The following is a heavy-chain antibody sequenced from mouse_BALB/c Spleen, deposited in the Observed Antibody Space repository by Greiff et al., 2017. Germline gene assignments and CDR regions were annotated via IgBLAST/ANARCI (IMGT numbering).Heavy chain of an antibody. CDR2: ISYSGST. V-gene: IGHV3-8*02. J-gene: IGHJ2*01. CDR3: ARYGNYFDY. D-gene: IGHD1-1*02. Sequence: EVKLVESGPSLVKPSQTLSLTCSVTGDSITSGYWNWIRKFPGNKLEYMGYISYSGSTYYNPPPKSRISITRDTSKNQYYLQLNSVTTEDTATNFCARYGNYFDYWGQGTTLTVSS. CDR1: GDSITSGY.